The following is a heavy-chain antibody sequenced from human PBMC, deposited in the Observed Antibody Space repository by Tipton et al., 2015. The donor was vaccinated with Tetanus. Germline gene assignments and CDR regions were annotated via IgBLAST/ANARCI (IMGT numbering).Heavy chain of an antibody. CDR3: ARGPTVTTAHYYYGMDV. D-gene: IGHD4-11*01. J-gene: IGHJ6*02. CDR1: GYTFTSYY. Sequence: QLVQSGPEVKKPGSSVKVSCKASGYTFTSYYMHWVRQAPGQGLEWMGIINPSGGRTSYAQKFQGRVTMTRDTSTSTVYMELSSLRSEDTAVYYCARGPTVTTAHYYYGMDVWGQGTTVTVSS. CDR2: INPSGGRT. V-gene: IGHV1-46*01.